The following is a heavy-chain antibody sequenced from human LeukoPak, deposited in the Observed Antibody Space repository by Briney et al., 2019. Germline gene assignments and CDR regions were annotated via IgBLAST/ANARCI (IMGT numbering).Heavy chain of an antibody. CDR2: IYYSGST. J-gene: IGHJ3*02. Sequence: SETLSLTCTVSGGSIGSYYWSWIRQPPGKGLEWIGYIYYSGSTNYNPSLKSRVTISLDTSKNQFSLKLSSVTAADTAVYYCARQHLTAAPFDIWGQGTMVTVSS. CDR1: GGSIGSYY. V-gene: IGHV4-59*01. CDR3: ARQHLTAAPFDI. D-gene: IGHD2-2*01.